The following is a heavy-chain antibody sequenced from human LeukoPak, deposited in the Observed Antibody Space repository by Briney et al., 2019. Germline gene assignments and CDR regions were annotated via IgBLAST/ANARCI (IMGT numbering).Heavy chain of an antibody. CDR3: ARYYYDDSGYSADAFDI. CDR1: GFPFSRYW. V-gene: IGHV3-7*01. CDR2: IKEDGSDK. Sequence: GGSLRLSCAASGFPFSRYWMTWVRQAPGKGLEWVAYIKEDGSDKYYVDSVKGRFTISRDNAKNSVYLQMNSLRVEDTAVFYCARYYYDDSGYSADAFDIWGQGTMVTVSS. J-gene: IGHJ3*02. D-gene: IGHD3-22*01.